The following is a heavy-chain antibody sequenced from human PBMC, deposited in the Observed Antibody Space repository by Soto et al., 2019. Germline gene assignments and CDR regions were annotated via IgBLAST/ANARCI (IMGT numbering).Heavy chain of an antibody. CDR1: GASISSFN. Sequence: SETLSLTCSVSGASISSFNWNWVRQPAGKGPEWVGRLNITGTINYNPSLKSRITMSMDTSKNQISLHLRSVTAADTAIYYCARDRGEYTSSWFWYFSHWGHGTLVTVSS. D-gene: IGHD6-13*01. CDR3: ARDRGEYTSSWFWYFSH. CDR2: LNITGTI. J-gene: IGHJ2*01. V-gene: IGHV4-4*07.